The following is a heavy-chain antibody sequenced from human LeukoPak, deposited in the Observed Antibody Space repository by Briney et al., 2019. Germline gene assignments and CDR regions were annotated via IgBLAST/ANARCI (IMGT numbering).Heavy chain of an antibody. CDR2: LDASGAPT. V-gene: IGHV3-23*01. Sequence: GGSLRLSCAASGFNFSANAMSWVRQAPGERLEWVSSLDASGAPTYYADSVKGRFTISRDNSKNSLCLQMNSLRAEDTAIYYCVRDRGLGQWLDYWGQGTLVTVSS. D-gene: IGHD6-19*01. CDR1: GFNFSANA. CDR3: VRDRGLGQWLDY. J-gene: IGHJ4*02.